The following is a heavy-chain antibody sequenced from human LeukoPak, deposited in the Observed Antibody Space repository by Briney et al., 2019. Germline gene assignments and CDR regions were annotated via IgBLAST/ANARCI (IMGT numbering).Heavy chain of an antibody. CDR2: ISRGGSDG. CDR1: GFTFSDYY. CDR3: ARAGIVGAVFDF. V-gene: IGHV3-11*01. Sequence: GGSLRLSCTASGFTFSDYYMSWIRQTPGKGLEWVSCISRGGSDGYYADSVKGRFTISRDTAKNSLYLQMNSLRAEDTAVYYCARAGIVGAVFDFWGHGTLVTVSS. D-gene: IGHD1-26*01. J-gene: IGHJ4*01.